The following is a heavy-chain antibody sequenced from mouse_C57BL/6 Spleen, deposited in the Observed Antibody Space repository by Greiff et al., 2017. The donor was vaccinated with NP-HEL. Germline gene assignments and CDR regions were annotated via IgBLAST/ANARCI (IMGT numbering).Heavy chain of an antibody. CDR2: INPNNGGT. CDR1: GYTFTDYN. D-gene: IGHD1-1*01. Sequence: EVQLQQSGPELVKPGASVKIPCKASGYTFTDYNMDWVKQSHGKSLEWIGDINPNNGGTIYNQKFKGKATLTVDKSSSTAYMELRSLTSEDPAVYYCARRDYYGSTEYYFDYWGQGTTLTVSS. V-gene: IGHV1-18*01. J-gene: IGHJ2*01. CDR3: ARRDYYGSTEYYFDY.